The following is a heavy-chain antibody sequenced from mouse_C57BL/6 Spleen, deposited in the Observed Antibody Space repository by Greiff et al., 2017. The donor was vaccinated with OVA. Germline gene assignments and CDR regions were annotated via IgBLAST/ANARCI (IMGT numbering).Heavy chain of an antibody. D-gene: IGHD2-2*01. CDR2: IGPGSGST. J-gene: IGHJ3*01. CDR1: GYTFTDYY. CDR3: ARSGGYDGFAY. Sequence: QVPLQVSGAELVKPGASVKISCKASGYTFTDYYIHWVKQRPGQGLEWIGKIGPGSGSTYYTEKFKGKATLTADKSSSTAYMQLSSLTSEDSAVYFCARSGGYDGFAYWGQGTLVTVSA. V-gene: IGHV1-77*01.